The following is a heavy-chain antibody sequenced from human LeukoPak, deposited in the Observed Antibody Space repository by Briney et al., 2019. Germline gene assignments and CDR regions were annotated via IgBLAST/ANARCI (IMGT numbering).Heavy chain of an antibody. J-gene: IGHJ4*02. Sequence: SETLSLTCTVSGGSISSSSYYWGWIRQPPGKGLEWIASIYYTGSTYYNPSLKSRDTISVNTSKNQFSLKLSSVTTAGTAVYYCARVLRATVTIDDWGQRTLVTVSS. CDR1: GGSISSSSYY. CDR2: IYYTGST. CDR3: ARVLRATVTIDD. D-gene: IGHD4-17*01. V-gene: IGHV4-39*01.